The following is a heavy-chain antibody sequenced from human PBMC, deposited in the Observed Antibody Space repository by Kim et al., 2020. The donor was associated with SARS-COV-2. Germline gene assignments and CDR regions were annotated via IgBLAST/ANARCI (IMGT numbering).Heavy chain of an antibody. D-gene: IGHD3-22*01. CDR3: ARTTYYYDSSGYYVEYFQH. J-gene: IGHJ1*01. CDR2: IYPGDSDT. Sequence: GESLKISCKGSGYSFTSYWIGWVRQMPGKGLEWMGIIYPGDSDTRYSPSFQGQVTISADKSISTAYLQWSSLKASDTAMYYCARTTYYYDSSGYYVEYFQHWGQGTRVTVSS. V-gene: IGHV5-51*01. CDR1: GYSFTSYW.